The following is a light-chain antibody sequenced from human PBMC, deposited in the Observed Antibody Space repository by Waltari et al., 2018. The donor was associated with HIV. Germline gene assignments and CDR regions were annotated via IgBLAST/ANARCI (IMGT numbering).Light chain of an antibody. Sequence: DTQMTQSPSSLSASIGDRDTITCRTSQSISSYLNWYQQKPGKAPNVLIHAASTLQSAVPSRFSGSGSGTDFTLTISSLQPEDFATYYCQHTYSTPPWTFGQGTKVEI. CDR3: QHTYSTPPWT. CDR2: AAS. J-gene: IGKJ1*01. CDR1: QSISSY. V-gene: IGKV1-39*01.